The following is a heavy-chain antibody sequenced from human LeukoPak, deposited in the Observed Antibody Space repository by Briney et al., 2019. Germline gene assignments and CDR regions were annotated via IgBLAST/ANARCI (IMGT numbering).Heavy chain of an antibody. V-gene: IGHV3-23*01. CDR3: AKDLSIAVAPYDAFDI. D-gene: IGHD6-19*01. Sequence: GGSLRLSCASSGFSFSSYALTWVRQAPGKGLEWVSVISSSGYKTYYTDSVKGRFTISRDNSKNTLYLQMNSLRAEDTAVYYCAKDLSIAVAPYDAFDIWGQGTMVTVSS. J-gene: IGHJ3*02. CDR1: GFSFSSYA. CDR2: ISSSGYKT.